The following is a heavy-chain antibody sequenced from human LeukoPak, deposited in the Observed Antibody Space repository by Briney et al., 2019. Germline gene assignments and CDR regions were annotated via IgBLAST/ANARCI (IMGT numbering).Heavy chain of an antibody. CDR3: ARDGGDYADLPLDY. CDR1: GGSISSGSYY. D-gene: IGHD4-17*01. Sequence: SETLSLTCTVSGGSISSGSYYWSWIRQPAGKGLEWIGRIYTSGSTNYNPSLKSRVTISVDTSKNQFSLKLSSVTAADTAVYYCARDGGDYADLPLDYWGQGTLVTVSS. J-gene: IGHJ4*02. V-gene: IGHV4-61*02. CDR2: IYTSGST.